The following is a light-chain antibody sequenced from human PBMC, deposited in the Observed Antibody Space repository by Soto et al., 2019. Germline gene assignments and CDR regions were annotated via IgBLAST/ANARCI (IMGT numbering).Light chain of an antibody. J-gene: IGKJ1*01. V-gene: IGKV3-11*01. CDR1: QRVSSY. Sequence: EIVLTQSPGTLSLSPGERATLSCRASQRVSSYLAWYQQKPGQAPRLLIYDASNRATGIPARFSGSGSGTDFTLPISSLEPEDFAVYYCQQLWTFGQGTKVDIK. CDR2: DAS. CDR3: QQLWT.